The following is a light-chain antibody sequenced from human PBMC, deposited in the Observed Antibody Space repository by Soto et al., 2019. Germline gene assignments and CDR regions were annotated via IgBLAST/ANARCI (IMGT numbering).Light chain of an antibody. V-gene: IGKV1-6*01. J-gene: IGKJ5*01. CDR2: AAS. Sequence: TQMTQSPSSLSASVLGMITITFLASLDIGSDLSWYQQKPGKAPTLLIYAASNLQSGVPSRFRGSRSGTEFTLTISSLQPEDLATYYCQQLNSYPITFGQGTRLEIK. CDR1: LDIGSD. CDR3: QQLNSYPIT.